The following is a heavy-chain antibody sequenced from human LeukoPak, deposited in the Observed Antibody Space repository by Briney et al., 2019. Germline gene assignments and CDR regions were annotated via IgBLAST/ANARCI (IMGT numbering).Heavy chain of an antibody. V-gene: IGHV1-46*01. J-gene: IGHJ4*02. CDR2: INPSGGST. Sequence: ASVKVSCKASGYTFTRYYVHWVRQAPGQGLEWMGVINPSGGSTTYAQKFQGRVTMTRDTSTSTVYMELSSLRSEDTALYYCARGFGYPASARFDFWGQGTLVTVSS. D-gene: IGHD5-12*01. CDR1: GYTFTRYY. CDR3: ARGFGYPASARFDF.